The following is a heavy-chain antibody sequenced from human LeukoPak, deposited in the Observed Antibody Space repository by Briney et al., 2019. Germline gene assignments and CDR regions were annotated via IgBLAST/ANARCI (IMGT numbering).Heavy chain of an antibody. D-gene: IGHD2-15*01. J-gene: IGHJ4*02. V-gene: IGHV1-8*03. CDR1: GYTFTSYD. CDR2: MNPNSGNT. Sequence: GASVKVSCEASGYTFTSYDINWVRQATGQGLEWMGWMNPNSGNTGYAQKFQGRVTITRNTSISTAYMELSSLRSEDTAVYYCAREGYCSGGSCYLVYWGQGTLVTVSS. CDR3: AREGYCSGGSCYLVY.